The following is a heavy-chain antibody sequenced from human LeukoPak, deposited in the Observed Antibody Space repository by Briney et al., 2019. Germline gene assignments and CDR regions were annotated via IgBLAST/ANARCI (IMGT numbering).Heavy chain of an antibody. CDR2: ISTSDRRV. D-gene: IGHD4-23*01. CDR1: GFTFSDRY. J-gene: IGHJ3*01. Sequence: PGGSLRLSCICSGFTFSDRYMAWIRQRPGKGLEWLSYISTSDRRVYLADSVKGRFTVSRDDARKSLFLQMNSLRPDDTAVYYCARDRAVGASDSYDLWGPGTMVIVSS. CDR3: ARDRAVGASDSYDL. V-gene: IGHV3-11*04.